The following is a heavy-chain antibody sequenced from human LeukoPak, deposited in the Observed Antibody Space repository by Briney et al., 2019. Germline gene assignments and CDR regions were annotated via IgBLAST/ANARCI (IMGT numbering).Heavy chain of an antibody. CDR1: GGSISSHH. CDR2: IYYSGTT. J-gene: IGHJ4*02. Sequence: SETLSLTCTVSGGSISSHHWTWIRQPPGKGLEWIGYIYYSGTTTYNPSLKSRVTISIDTSKNQFSLTLSSVTAADTAVYYCARVGDFVDYWGQGTLVTVSS. CDR3: ARVGDFVDY. V-gene: IGHV4-59*11. D-gene: IGHD3-3*01.